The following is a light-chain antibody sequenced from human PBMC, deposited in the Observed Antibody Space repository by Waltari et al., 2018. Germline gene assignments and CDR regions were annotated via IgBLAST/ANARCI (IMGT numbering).Light chain of an antibody. V-gene: IGKV3-11*01. CDR1: QSISSD. J-gene: IGKJ1*01. CDR2: YAA. CDR3: QQRSDWPPWM. Sequence: EIVLTQSPATVSLSPGERATLSCRASQSISSDLAWYQQKPGQAPRLLISYAANRATGIPARFSGSGSGTDFALTISSLELEDFAVYYCQQRSDWPPWMFGQGTKVEIK.